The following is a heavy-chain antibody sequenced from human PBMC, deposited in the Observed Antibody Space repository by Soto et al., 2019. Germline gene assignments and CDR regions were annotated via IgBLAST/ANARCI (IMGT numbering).Heavy chain of an antibody. J-gene: IGHJ5*02. D-gene: IGHD6-25*01. CDR3: ARVGPPSSRGPLENWFDP. V-gene: IGHV1-69*02. CDR2: IIPILGIA. Sequence: GASVTVSCKASGGTFSSYTISWVRQAPGQGLEWVGRIIPILGIANYAQKFQGRVTITADKSTSTAYMELSSLRSEDTAVYYCARVGPPSSRGPLENWFDPWGQGTLVTVSS. CDR1: GGTFSSYT.